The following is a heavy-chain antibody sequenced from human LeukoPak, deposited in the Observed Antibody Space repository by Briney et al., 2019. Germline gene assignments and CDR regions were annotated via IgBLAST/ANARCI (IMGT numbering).Heavy chain of an antibody. J-gene: IGHJ5*02. CDR3: ARARYSSSSGWFDP. Sequence: ASVKVCCKASGYTFTGYYMHWVRQAPGQGLEWMGWINPNSGGTNYAQKFQGRVTMTRDTSISTAYMELSRLRSDDTAVYYCARARYSSSSGWFDPWGQGTLVTVSS. D-gene: IGHD6-13*01. CDR1: GYTFTGYY. CDR2: INPNSGGT. V-gene: IGHV1-2*02.